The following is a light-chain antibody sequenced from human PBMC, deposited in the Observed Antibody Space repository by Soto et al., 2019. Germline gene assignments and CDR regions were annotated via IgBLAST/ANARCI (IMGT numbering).Light chain of an antibody. J-gene: IGKJ2*01. Sequence: ETVLTQSPGTLSLSPGERATLSCRASQSISSTHLAWYQQKSGQAPRLLIYGASSRATGIPDRFSGSGSGKDFTLTITRLEPEDFAVYYCHQYGTSDMDTFGQGTKLEIK. CDR1: QSISSTH. CDR3: HQYGTSDMDT. CDR2: GAS. V-gene: IGKV3-20*01.